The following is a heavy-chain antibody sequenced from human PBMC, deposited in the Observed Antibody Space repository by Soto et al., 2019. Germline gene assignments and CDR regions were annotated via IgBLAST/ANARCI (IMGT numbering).Heavy chain of an antibody. Sequence: EVQLLESGGGLVQPGGSLRLSCTASGFTFSSYAMSWVRQAPGKELEWVSTISCNSGKTNYAESVKGRFSISRDNSKNTVHLQVDSLRAEDTAVYFCAKLGFVLMELYYVHQWGHGTLVTVSS. CDR2: ISCNSGKT. CDR1: GFTFSSYA. D-gene: IGHD2-8*01. CDR3: AKLGFVLMELYYVHQ. V-gene: IGHV3-23*01. J-gene: IGHJ4*01.